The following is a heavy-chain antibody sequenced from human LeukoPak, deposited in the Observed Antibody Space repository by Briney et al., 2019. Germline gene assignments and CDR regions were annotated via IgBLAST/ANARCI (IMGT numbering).Heavy chain of an antibody. Sequence: ASVKVSCKASGYTFTGYYLHWVRQAPGQGFEWMGWINPNSGGTNYAQKFQGRVTMTRDTSISTAYMELSRLRSDDTAVYYCAKDFTNTPKYYYDSSGYYPSPDWGQGTLVTVSS. CDR3: AKDFTNTPKYYYDSSGYYPSPD. D-gene: IGHD3-22*01. CDR1: GYTFTGYY. V-gene: IGHV1-2*02. CDR2: INPNSGGT. J-gene: IGHJ4*02.